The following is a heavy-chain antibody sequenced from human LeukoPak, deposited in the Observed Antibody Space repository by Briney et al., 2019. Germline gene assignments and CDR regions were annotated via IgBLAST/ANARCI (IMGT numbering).Heavy chain of an antibody. D-gene: IGHD3-10*01. J-gene: IGHJ4*02. Sequence: PGGSLRLSCAASGFTFSSYWMTWVRQAPGKGLEWVANINQDGSEKYYVDSVKGRFTISRDNARNSLYRQMNSLRAEDTAVYYCARAISGIEDYWGQGTLVTVSS. CDR1: GFTFSSYW. V-gene: IGHV3-7*01. CDR3: ARAISGIEDY. CDR2: INQDGSEK.